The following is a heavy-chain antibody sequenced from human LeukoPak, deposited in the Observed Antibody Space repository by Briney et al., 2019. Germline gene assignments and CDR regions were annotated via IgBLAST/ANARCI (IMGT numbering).Heavy chain of an antibody. CDR3: ARGRYFDWLLNFDY. Sequence: GGSLRLSCAASGFTFSSYEMNWVRQAPGKGLEWVSYISSSGSTIYYADSVKGRFSISRDNAKNSLYLQMNSLRAEDTAVYYCARGRYFDWLLNFDYWGQGTLVTVSS. D-gene: IGHD3-9*01. J-gene: IGHJ4*02. CDR2: ISSSGSTI. CDR1: GFTFSSYE. V-gene: IGHV3-48*03.